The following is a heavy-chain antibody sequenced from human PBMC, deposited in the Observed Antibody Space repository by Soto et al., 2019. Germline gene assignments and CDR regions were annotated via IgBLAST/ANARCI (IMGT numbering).Heavy chain of an antibody. Sequence: QVQLVESGGGVVQPGRSLRLSCAASGFTFSSYGMHWVRQAPGKGLEWVAVISYDGSNKYYADSVKGRFTISRDNSKNTLYLQMNSLRAEDMAVYYCAKDRGYVDTAMAPMFYYYYYYGMDVWGQGTTVTVSS. CDR2: ISYDGSNK. D-gene: IGHD5-18*01. CDR3: AKDRGYVDTAMAPMFYYYYYYGMDV. CDR1: GFTFSSYG. J-gene: IGHJ6*02. V-gene: IGHV3-30*18.